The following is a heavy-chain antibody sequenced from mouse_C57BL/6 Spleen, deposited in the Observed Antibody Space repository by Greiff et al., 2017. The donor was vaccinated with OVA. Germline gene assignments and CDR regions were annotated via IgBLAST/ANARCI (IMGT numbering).Heavy chain of an antibody. CDR1: GYTFPSYW. J-gene: IGHJ4*01. CDR3: ARNGNYDSMDY. D-gene: IGHD2-1*01. V-gene: IGHV1-64*01. CDR2: IHPNSGST. Sequence: QVQLQQPGAELVKPGASVKLSCKASGYTFPSYWMHWVKQRPGQGLEWIGMIHPNSGSTNYNEKFKSKATLTVDKSSSTAYMQLSSLTSEDSAVYYCARNGNYDSMDYWGQGTSVTVSS.